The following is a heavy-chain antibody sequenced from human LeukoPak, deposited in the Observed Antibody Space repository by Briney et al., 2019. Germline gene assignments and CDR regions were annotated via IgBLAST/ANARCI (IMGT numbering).Heavy chain of an antibody. CDR1: GFTFSSYA. Sequence: GGSLRLSCAASGFTFSSYAMHWVRQAPGKGLEWVAVISYDGSNKYYADSVKGRFTISRDNSKNTLYLQMNSLRAEDTAVYYCARDLGSGSYSPDASDIWGQGTMVTVSS. V-gene: IGHV3-30-3*01. CDR3: ARDLGSGSYSPDASDI. D-gene: IGHD1-26*01. J-gene: IGHJ3*02. CDR2: ISYDGSNK.